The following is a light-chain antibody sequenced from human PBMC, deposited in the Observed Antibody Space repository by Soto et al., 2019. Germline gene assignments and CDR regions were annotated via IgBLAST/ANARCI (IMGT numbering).Light chain of an antibody. V-gene: IGKV3-20*01. CDR3: QQYGSSPET. CDR1: QSVTTY. Sequence: EIVLTQSPDTLSLPPGERATLSCRASQSVTTYLAWYQQKPGQAPRLLIYDASSRATGIPDRFSGSGSGTDFTLTISRLEPEDFAVYYCQQYGSSPETFGQGTKVDIK. J-gene: IGKJ1*01. CDR2: DAS.